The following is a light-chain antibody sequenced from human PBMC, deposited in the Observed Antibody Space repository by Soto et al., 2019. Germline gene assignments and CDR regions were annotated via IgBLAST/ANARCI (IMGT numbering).Light chain of an antibody. Sequence: QSVLTQPPSASGTPGQRVTISFSGSSSNIGSNTVNWYQQLPGTAPKLLIYSNNQRPSGVPVRFSGSKSGTSASLAISGLQSEDEADYYCAAWDDSLNGVVFGGGTKLTVL. V-gene: IGLV1-44*01. CDR1: SSNIGSNT. J-gene: IGLJ2*01. CDR2: SNN. CDR3: AAWDDSLNGVV.